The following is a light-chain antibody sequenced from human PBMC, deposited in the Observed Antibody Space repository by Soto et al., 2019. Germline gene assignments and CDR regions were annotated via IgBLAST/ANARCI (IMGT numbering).Light chain of an antibody. Sequence: EIVLTQSPGTLSLSPGERATLSCRASQSLSNNNLAWYQQKPGQAPRLLIHAVSSRATSTPGRFSGSGSETDFTITSSRVEDDVVALYYEHHDISALWTFGQGTKVEI. CDR2: AVS. J-gene: IGKJ1*01. CDR3: HHDISALWT. CDR1: QSLSNNN. V-gene: IGKV3-20*01.